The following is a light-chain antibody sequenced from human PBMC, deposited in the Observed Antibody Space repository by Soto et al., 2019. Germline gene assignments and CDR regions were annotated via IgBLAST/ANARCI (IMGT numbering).Light chain of an antibody. CDR3: QHYHNLPFT. V-gene: IGKV1-33*01. CDR1: QDISNY. Sequence: DIQMTQSPSSLSASVGDRVTITCQARQDISNYLSWYQQKPGKAPKLLIYDAANLQTGVPSRFSGGGSGTHFALTISSLQPEDIATYYWQHYHNLPFTFGPGTKVDGK. J-gene: IGKJ3*01. CDR2: DAA.